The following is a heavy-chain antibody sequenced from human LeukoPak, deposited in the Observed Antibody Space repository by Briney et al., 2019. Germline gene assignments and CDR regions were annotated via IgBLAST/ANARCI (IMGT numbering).Heavy chain of an antibody. CDR2: INTNTGNP. V-gene: IGHV7-4-1*02. Sequence: ASVKVSCKASGYTFTGYAMNWVRQAPGQGLEWMGWINTNTGNPTYAQGFTGRFVFSLDTSVSTAYLQISGLKAEDTAVYYCARGLSDYYYDSSGYPLWGQGTLVTISS. CDR3: ARGLSDYYYDSSGYPL. D-gene: IGHD3-22*01. J-gene: IGHJ4*02. CDR1: GYTFTGYA.